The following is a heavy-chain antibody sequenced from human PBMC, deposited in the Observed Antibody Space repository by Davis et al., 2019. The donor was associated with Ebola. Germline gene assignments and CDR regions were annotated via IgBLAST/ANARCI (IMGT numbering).Heavy chain of an antibody. CDR1: GGTFSSYA. V-gene: IGHV1-46*01. D-gene: IGHD2-21*01. Sequence: ASVKVSCKASGGTFSSYAISWVRQAPGQGLEWMGIINPSGGSTSYAQKFQGRVTMTRDTSTSTVYMELSSLRSEDTAVYYCARDLLSPYCGGDCNIWGQGTMVTVSS. CDR2: INPSGGST. CDR3: ARDLLSPYCGGDCNI. J-gene: IGHJ3*02.